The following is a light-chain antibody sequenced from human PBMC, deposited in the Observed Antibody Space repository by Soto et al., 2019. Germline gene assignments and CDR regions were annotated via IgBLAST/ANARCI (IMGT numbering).Light chain of an antibody. V-gene: IGKV3-11*01. CDR3: QTRSNWPPIT. CDR1: QSVSSY. J-gene: IGKJ5*01. Sequence: EIVLTQSPATLSLSPGERATLSCRASQSVSSYLAWYQQKPGQAPRPLIYDASNRATGIPARFSGSGSVADVAITISSLEPEDFAASYCQTRSNWPPITFGEGKGLGIK. CDR2: DAS.